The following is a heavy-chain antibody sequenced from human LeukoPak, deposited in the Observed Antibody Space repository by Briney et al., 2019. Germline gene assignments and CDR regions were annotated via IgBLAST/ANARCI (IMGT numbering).Heavy chain of an antibody. Sequence: GGSLRLSCAASGFTVSSNYMSWVRQAPGKGLEWVSVIYSGGSTYYADSVKGRFTISRDNSKNTLYLQMNSLRAEDTAVYYCAKARPSIFGVVIIPYYYYGMDVWGQGTTVTVSS. D-gene: IGHD3-3*01. V-gene: IGHV3-66*01. J-gene: IGHJ6*02. CDR2: IYSGGST. CDR3: AKARPSIFGVVIIPYYYYGMDV. CDR1: GFTVSSNY.